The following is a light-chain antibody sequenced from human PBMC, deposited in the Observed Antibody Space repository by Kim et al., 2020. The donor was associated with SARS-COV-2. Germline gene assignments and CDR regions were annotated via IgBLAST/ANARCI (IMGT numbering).Light chain of an antibody. CDR2: DVS. CDR1: SSDVGAYNY. CDR3: SSYTSSSTLYV. V-gene: IGLV2-14*03. Sequence: SITISCTGPSSDVGAYNYVSWYQQYPGKAPKVMIYDVSNRPSGVSNRFSGSKSGNTASLTISGLQAEDEADYYCSSYTSSSTLYVFGTGTKVSVL. J-gene: IGLJ1*01.